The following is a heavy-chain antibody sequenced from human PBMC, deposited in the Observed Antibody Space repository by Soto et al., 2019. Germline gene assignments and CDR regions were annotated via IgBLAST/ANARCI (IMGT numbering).Heavy chain of an antibody. V-gene: IGHV4-59*08. CDR2: IYYRGNT. CDR3: ASYGDYDDAFDI. CDR1: GGSMSPYY. D-gene: IGHD4-17*01. Sequence: SETLSLTCSVFGGSMSPYYWSWIRQSPGKGLEWIANIYYRGNTNYNPSLESRVTISIDTSKNQFSLKLSSVTAADTAVYYCASYGDYDDAFDIWGQGTMVTVSS. J-gene: IGHJ3*02.